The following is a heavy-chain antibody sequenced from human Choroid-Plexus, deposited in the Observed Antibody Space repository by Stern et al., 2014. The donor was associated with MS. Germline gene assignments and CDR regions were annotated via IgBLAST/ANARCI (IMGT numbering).Heavy chain of an antibody. V-gene: IGHV3-30*18. Sequence: VQLVESGGGVVQPGRPLRLSCVASGFTFGSCAMHWVRQAPGKGLEWVAGVSYDGSNKYYADSVKGRFTISRDNSQNTLYMQMSSLRPEDTAVYYCAKDRQYLTYFFDNWGQGSLVTGSS. CDR2: VSYDGSNK. CDR3: AKDRQYLTYFFDN. D-gene: IGHD2/OR15-2a*01. J-gene: IGHJ4*02. CDR1: GFTFGSCA.